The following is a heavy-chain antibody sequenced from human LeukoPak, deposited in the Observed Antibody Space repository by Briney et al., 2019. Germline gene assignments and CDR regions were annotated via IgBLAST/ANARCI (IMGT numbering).Heavy chain of an antibody. D-gene: IGHD5-12*01. CDR3: ARGPSGYHNT. CDR2: IYYSGST. Sequence: PSETLSLTCTVSGGSISSSSYYWGWIRQPPGKGLEWIGSIYYSGSTYYNPSLKSRVTISVDTSKNQFSLKLGSVTAADTAVYYCARGPSGYHNTGGQGTLVTVSS. CDR1: GGSISSSSYY. J-gene: IGHJ4*02. V-gene: IGHV4-39*07.